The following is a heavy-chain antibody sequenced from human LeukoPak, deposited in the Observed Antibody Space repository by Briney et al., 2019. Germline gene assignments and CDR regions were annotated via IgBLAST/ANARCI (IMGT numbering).Heavy chain of an antibody. CDR2: ISGSGSNT. CDR1: GFTFSIYA. CDR3: ANRGPYYFDN. J-gene: IGHJ4*02. V-gene: IGHV3-23*01. D-gene: IGHD3-10*01. Sequence: PGGSLRLPCAASGFTFSIYAMSWVRQAPGKGLEWVSAISGSGSNTYYADSVKGRFTISRDNSKNTLYLQMNSLRAEDTAVYYCANRGPYYFDNWGQGTLVTVSS.